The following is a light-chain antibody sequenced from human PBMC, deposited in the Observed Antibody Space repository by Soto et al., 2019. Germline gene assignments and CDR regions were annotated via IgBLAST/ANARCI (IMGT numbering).Light chain of an antibody. J-gene: IGLJ2*01. CDR2: RSS. CDR3: QSFDSGLAGLI. V-gene: IGLV1-40*01. Sequence: QSVLTQPPSVSGAPGQRVTIACTGSSSNIGAGYDVHWYRHFPGAAPKLLLFRSSHRPSGVPDRFSGFTSGTSASLAITGLLPDDAAVYYCQSFDSGLAGLIFGAGTKLTVL. CDR1: SSNIGAGYD.